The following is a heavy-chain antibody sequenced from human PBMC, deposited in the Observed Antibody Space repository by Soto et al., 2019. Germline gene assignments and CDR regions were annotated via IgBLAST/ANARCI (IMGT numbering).Heavy chain of an antibody. CDR1: GGSTSGNY. CDR3: ARDFDVNTALDYWYFDL. CDR2: IYSSGRT. D-gene: IGHD5-18*01. V-gene: IGHV4-4*07. Sequence: TSETLSLTCTLPGGSTSGNYWSWIRQPAGKGLEWIGRIYSSGRTHYNPSLKSRVTMSVSTNHFSLKLNSVTAADTAVYYCARDFDVNTALDYWYFDLWGRGTLVTVSS. J-gene: IGHJ2*01.